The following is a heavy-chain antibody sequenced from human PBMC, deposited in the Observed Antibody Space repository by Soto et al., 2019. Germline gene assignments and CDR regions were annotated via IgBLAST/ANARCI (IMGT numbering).Heavy chain of an antibody. J-gene: IGHJ4*02. CDR1: GYTFTSYY. Sequence: ASVKVSCKASGYTFTSYYIHWVRQAPGQGLEWMGIINPSGGSTTYAQKFQGRVTMTRDTSTSTVYMELSSLRSEDTAVYYCAKRGACISTSCTLDYWGRGPLVTVS. CDR3: AKRGACISTSCTLDY. CDR2: INPSGGST. V-gene: IGHV1-46*01. D-gene: IGHD2-2*01.